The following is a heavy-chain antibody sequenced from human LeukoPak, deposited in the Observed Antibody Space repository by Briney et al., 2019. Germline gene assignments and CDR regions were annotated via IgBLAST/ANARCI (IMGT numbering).Heavy chain of an antibody. CDR2: ISSSSYI. Sequence: GGSLRLSCAASGFTFNSYAMSWVRQAPGKGLEWVSSISSSSYIYYADSVKGGFTISRDNAKNSLYLQMNSLRAEDTAVYYCARDLGDYYFDYWGQGTLVTVSS. V-gene: IGHV3-21*01. CDR3: ARDLGDYYFDY. CDR1: GFTFNSYA. J-gene: IGHJ4*02.